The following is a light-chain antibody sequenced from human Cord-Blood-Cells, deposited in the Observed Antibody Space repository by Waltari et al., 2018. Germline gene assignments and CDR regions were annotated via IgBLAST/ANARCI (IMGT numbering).Light chain of an antibody. CDR3: QQRSNWPIT. J-gene: IGKJ5*01. CDR2: DAS. V-gene: IGKV3-11*01. CDR1: QSVSSY. Sequence: EIVLPQSPATLSLYPGTIATISCRASQSVSSYLAWYQQKPGQAPRLLIYDASNRATGIPARFSGSGSGTDFTLTISSLEPEDFAVYYCQQRSNWPITFGQGTRLEIK.